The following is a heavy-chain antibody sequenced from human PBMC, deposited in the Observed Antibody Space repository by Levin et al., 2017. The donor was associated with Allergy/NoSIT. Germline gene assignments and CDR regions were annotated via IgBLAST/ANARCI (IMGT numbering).Heavy chain of an antibody. CDR3: ARRVNAIVGASGWVDP. Sequence: SETLSLTCTVSGGSISSNNYYWGWIRQPPGKGLEWIGSISYTGTTYYNPSLKSRVTISVDTSKNHFSLKLSSVTAADTAVYYCARRVNAIVGASGWVDPWGQGTLVTVSS. D-gene: IGHD1-26*01. CDR2: ISYTGTT. V-gene: IGHV4-39*02. J-gene: IGHJ5*02. CDR1: GGSISSNNYY.